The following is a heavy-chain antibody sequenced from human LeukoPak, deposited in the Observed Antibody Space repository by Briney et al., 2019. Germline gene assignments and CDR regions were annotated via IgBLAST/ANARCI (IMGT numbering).Heavy chain of an antibody. V-gene: IGHV3-23*01. Sequence: GGSLRLSCAASGFTFSNYAMSWVRQAPGKGLEWVSAIRGSGANTYYADSVKGRFTISRDNSKNTLYLQMNSLRAEDTAVYYCAKVDYGDRGYFDLWGRGTLVTVSS. CDR3: AKVDYGDRGYFDL. CDR1: GFTFSNYA. CDR2: IRGSGANT. J-gene: IGHJ2*01. D-gene: IGHD4-17*01.